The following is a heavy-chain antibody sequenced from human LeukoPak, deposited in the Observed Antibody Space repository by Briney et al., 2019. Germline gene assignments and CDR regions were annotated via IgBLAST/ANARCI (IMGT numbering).Heavy chain of an antibody. V-gene: IGHV4-59*01. J-gene: IGHJ4*02. Sequence: SETLSLTCTVSGASISSYYWSWIRQPPGKGLEWIGYIFHSGSTNYNPSLKSRVTISVDTSKNQLSLKLSSVTAADTAVYYCARDLNGDYFDYWGRGTLVTVSS. CDR1: GASISSYY. CDR3: ARDLNGDYFDY. D-gene: IGHD4-17*01. CDR2: IFHSGST.